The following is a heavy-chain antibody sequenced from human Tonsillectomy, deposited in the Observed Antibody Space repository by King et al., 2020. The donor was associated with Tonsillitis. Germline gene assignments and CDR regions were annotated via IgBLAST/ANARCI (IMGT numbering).Heavy chain of an antibody. Sequence: QLVQSGAEVKKPGSSVKVSCKASGGTFSSYAISWVRQAPGQGLEWMGRITPILGIANYAQKFQGRVTITADKSKSTAYMELISLRSEDTGVYYCAIEDAGREIQLWLRSRAFDIWGQGTMVTVSS. CDR3: AIEDAGREIQLWLRSRAFDI. J-gene: IGHJ3*02. CDR1: GGTFSSYA. CDR2: ITPILGIA. V-gene: IGHV1-69*04. D-gene: IGHD5-18*01.